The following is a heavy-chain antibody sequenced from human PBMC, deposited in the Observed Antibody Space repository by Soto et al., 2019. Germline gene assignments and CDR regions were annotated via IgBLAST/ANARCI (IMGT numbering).Heavy chain of an antibody. CDR2: ISSTTNYI. Sequence: GGSLRLSCAASGFTFTRYSMNWVRQAPGKGLEWVSSISSTTNYIYYGDSMKGRFTISRDNAKNSLYLEMNSLRAEDTAVYYCARESDHLNSNFDYWGQGTLVTVSS. V-gene: IGHV3-21*06. CDR3: ARESDHLNSNFDY. J-gene: IGHJ4*02. CDR1: GFTFTRYS. D-gene: IGHD1-1*01.